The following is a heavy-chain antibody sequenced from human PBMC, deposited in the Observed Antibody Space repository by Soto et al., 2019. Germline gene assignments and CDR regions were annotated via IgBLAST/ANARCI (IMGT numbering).Heavy chain of an antibody. CDR2: TYYRSKWYN. CDR3: GGGGGAPEYYYYYGMDV. V-gene: IGHV6-1*01. D-gene: IGHD3-10*01. CDR1: GDSVPSNSAA. J-gene: IGHJ6*02. Sequence: SPTLSLTCAISGDSVPSNSAAWNWIRQSPSRGLEWLGRTYYRSKWYNDYAVFVKSRIAINPDTSKNQFSLLLNSVSPEDTAVYCCGGGGGAPEYYYYYGMDVWGQGTTVTVSS.